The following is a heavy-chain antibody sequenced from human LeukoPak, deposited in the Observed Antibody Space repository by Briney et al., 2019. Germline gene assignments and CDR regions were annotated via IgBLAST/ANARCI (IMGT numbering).Heavy chain of an antibody. CDR2: IQRDGGEK. Sequence: PGGSLRLSCAASGFTFSTYCMGWVRQAPGKGLEWVANIQRDGGEKYYVDSVKGRFTISRDNAKNSLFLEVNSLRAEDTAVYYCARIASVTYHDGFDIWGQGTTVTISS. D-gene: IGHD4-17*01. CDR3: ARIASVTYHDGFDI. CDR1: GFTFSTYC. J-gene: IGHJ3*02. V-gene: IGHV3-7*03.